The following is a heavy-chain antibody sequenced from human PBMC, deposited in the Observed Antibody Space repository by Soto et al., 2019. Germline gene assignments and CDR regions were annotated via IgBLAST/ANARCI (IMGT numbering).Heavy chain of an antibody. CDR3: ARDLLIAAAIYGMDV. J-gene: IGHJ6*02. CDR1: GYTFTSYY. Sequence: PSVKVSCKASGYTFTSYYMHWVRQAPGQGLEWMGIINPSGGSTSYAQKFQGRVTMTRDTSTSTVYMELSSLRSEDTAVYYCARDLLIAAAIYGMDVWGQGTTVTV. V-gene: IGHV1-46*01. CDR2: INPSGGST. D-gene: IGHD6-13*01.